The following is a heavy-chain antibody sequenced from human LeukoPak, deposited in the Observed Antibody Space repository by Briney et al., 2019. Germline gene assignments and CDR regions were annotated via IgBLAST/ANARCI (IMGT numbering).Heavy chain of an antibody. D-gene: IGHD3-16*01. J-gene: IGHJ6*03. Sequence: GGSLRLSCAASGFNLSSSSMNWVCQAPRKGLRWVSYISSSSSTIYYADSVKGRFTISTDNAKNSLYLQMNSLRAEDTAVYYCAKEGGANYYYYYMDVWGKGTTVTISS. CDR3: AKEGGANYYYYYMDV. CDR2: ISSSSSTI. V-gene: IGHV3-48*01. CDR1: GFNLSSSS.